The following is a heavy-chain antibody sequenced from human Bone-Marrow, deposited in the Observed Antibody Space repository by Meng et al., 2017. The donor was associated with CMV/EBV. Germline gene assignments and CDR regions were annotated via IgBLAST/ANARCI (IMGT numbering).Heavy chain of an antibody. V-gene: IGHV3-30*02. CDR2: IRHDGTNK. CDR1: GFTFDNYG. Sequence: GGSLRLSCAASGFTFDNYGMHWVRQTPGKGLEWVAFIRHDGTNKCYGDSVKGRFTISRDNSKTTVYLQMNSLRPEETAVYYCAKNRGVSHFDYWGQGTLVTVSS. D-gene: IGHD3-10*01. J-gene: IGHJ4*02. CDR3: AKNRGVSHFDY.